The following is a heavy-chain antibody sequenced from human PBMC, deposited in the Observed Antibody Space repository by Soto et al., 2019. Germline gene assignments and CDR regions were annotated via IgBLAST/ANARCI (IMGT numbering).Heavy chain of an antibody. V-gene: IGHV1-69*06. CDR1: GGTFSTYS. CDR3: ASSSGNYYGVGTNDYLDD. Sequence: QAQLGQSGAEVKKPGSSVKVSCKTSGGTFSTYSIVWVRQAPGEGVEWVGGIIPIFGTANYAQKFQDRVTMTADKSTNTAFMELSSLKSEDTAMYYCASSSGNYYGVGTNDYLDDWGQGTLVTVSS. D-gene: IGHD1-26*01. CDR2: IIPIFGTA. J-gene: IGHJ4*02.